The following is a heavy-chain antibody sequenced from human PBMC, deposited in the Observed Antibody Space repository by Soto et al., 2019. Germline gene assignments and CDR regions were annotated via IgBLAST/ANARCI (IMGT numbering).Heavy chain of an antibody. CDR2: ISGSGAGT. Sequence: GGSLRLSCAASGFTFSSYAMSWVRQAPGKGLEWVSGISGSGAGTYYADSVKGRFSISRDNSKNMLYLQMNSLRAEDTAVYHCAKKYCGGTSCYALDVWGQGTMVTVSS. D-gene: IGHD2-15*01. CDR1: GFTFSSYA. J-gene: IGHJ3*01. CDR3: AKKYCGGTSCYALDV. V-gene: IGHV3-23*01.